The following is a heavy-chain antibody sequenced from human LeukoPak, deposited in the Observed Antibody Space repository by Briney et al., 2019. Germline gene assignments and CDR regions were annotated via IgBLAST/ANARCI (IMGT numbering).Heavy chain of an antibody. V-gene: IGHV4-30-2*01. CDR3: RGLNYYDSSGYLPSGDGFDY. CDR2: INHSGST. Sequence: PSETLSLTCAVSGGSISSGGYSWSWIRQPPGKGLEWIGYINHSGSTNYNPSLKSRVTISVDTSKNQFSLKLSSVTAADTAVYYCRGLNYYDSSGYLPSGDGFDYWGQGTLVTVSS. D-gene: IGHD3-22*01. J-gene: IGHJ4*02. CDR1: GGSISSGGYS.